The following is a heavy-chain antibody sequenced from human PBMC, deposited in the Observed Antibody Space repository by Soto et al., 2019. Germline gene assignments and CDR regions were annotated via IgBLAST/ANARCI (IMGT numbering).Heavy chain of an antibody. CDR3: AKTGIAAADYYYGMDV. CDR1: GFTFSSYA. V-gene: IGHV3-23*01. CDR2: ISGSGGST. J-gene: IGHJ6*02. D-gene: IGHD6-13*01. Sequence: PGGSLRLSCAASGFTFSSYAMSWVRQAPGKGLEWVSAISGSGGSTYYADSVKGRFTISRDNSKNTLYLQMNSLRAGDTAVYYCAKTGIAAADYYYGMDVWGQGTTVTVSS.